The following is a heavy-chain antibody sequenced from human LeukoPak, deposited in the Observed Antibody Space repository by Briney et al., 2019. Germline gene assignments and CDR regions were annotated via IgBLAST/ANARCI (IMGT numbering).Heavy chain of an antibody. CDR1: GFTFSSSA. CDR2: IPASGPKT. D-gene: IGHD3-16*01. J-gene: IGHJ4*02. CDR3: VKEASKTFGIYTADY. Sequence: HSGGSLRLSCAASGFTFSSSAMGWVLRAPQKGLEWVSAIPASGPKTYYTGSVRGRFTISRDNSKNTVYLQMQSLRAEDTAVYYCVKEASKTFGIYTADYWGQGTLVTVSS. V-gene: IGHV3-23*01.